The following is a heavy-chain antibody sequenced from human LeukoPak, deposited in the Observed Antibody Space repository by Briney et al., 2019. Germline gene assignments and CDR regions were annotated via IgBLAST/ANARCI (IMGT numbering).Heavy chain of an antibody. CDR2: IYYSKNT. CDR3: VSPRGFSYGYFDY. CDR1: GGSISSSSAY. Sequence: SETLSLTCTVSGGSISSSSAYWVWIRQPPGKGLEWIGSIYYSKNTYHDPSLKSRVTISADTSKNQVSLTLGSVSATDTAVYYCVSPRGFSYGYFDYWGQGSLVTVSS. D-gene: IGHD5-18*01. V-gene: IGHV4-39*01. J-gene: IGHJ4*02.